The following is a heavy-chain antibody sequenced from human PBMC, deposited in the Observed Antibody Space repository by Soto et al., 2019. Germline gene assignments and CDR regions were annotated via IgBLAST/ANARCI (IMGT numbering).Heavy chain of an antibody. V-gene: IGHV3-30*18. CDR3: AKDNMGVVAVDQHNNMDV. J-gene: IGHJ6*02. CDR1: GFTFSTYG. CDR2: ISDDGSKN. Sequence: QVQLVESGGGVVQPGGSLRLSCAVSGFTFSTYGMHWVRQAPGKGLEWVAFISDDGSKNYYIDSVKGRFIISRDNSKNTLYLQMNRLGSEDTAVYYCAKDNMGVVAVDQHNNMDVWGQGTRVSVSS. D-gene: IGHD3-22*01.